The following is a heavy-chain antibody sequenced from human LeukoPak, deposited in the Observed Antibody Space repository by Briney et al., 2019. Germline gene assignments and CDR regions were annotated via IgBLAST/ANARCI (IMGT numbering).Heavy chain of an antibody. J-gene: IGHJ4*02. CDR1: GGTFSSYA. D-gene: IGHD3-9*01. CDR2: IIPIFGTA. V-gene: IGHV1-69*01. CDR3: ARRYFDWLSRTYYFDY. Sequence: SVKVSCKASGGTFSSYAISWVRQAPGQGLEWMGGIIPIFGTANYAQKFQGRVTITADESTSTAYMELSSLRSEDTAVYYCARRYFDWLSRTYYFDYWGQGTLVTVSS.